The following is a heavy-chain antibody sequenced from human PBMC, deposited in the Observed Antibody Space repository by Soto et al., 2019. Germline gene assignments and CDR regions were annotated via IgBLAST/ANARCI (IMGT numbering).Heavy chain of an antibody. J-gene: IGHJ4*02. V-gene: IGHV3-30*19. CDR2: TSYDGNTK. CDR3: ARWGTSGGVAL. Sequence: QLVESGGGVVQPGTSLRLSCAASGFRFKSFVMHWVRQVPGKGLQWVALTSYDGNTKYYGDSVHSRFIVSRDNSKNTVDMQMDSLRLEYTGVYCCARWGTSGGVALWGQGSLVSVSS. CDR1: GFRFKSFV. D-gene: IGHD3-16*01.